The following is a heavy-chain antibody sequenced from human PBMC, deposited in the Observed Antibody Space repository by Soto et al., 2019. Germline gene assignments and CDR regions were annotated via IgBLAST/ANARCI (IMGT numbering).Heavy chain of an antibody. CDR1: GFTFSNYW. J-gene: IGHJ4*02. V-gene: IGHV3-74*01. Sequence: GGSLRLSCVASGFTFSNYWIHWVRQAPGKGLVWVSRINGDGSSTNYADSVKGRFTISRDNSKNTLYLQMNSLRAEDTAVYYCARDKSSGVVAATLDYWGQGTLVTVSS. CDR2: INGDGSST. D-gene: IGHD2-15*01. CDR3: ARDKSSGVVAATLDY.